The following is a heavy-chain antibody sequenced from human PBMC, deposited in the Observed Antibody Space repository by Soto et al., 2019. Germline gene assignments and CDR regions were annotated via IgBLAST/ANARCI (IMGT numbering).Heavy chain of an antibody. Sequence: QVQLVESGGGVVQPGRSLRLSCAASGFTFSSYGMHWVRQAPGKGLEWVAVIWYDGSNKYYADSVKGRFTISRDNSKNTLYLQMNSLRAEDKAVYYCARVRDNYGDYGVGAFDIWGQGTMVTVSS. D-gene: IGHD4-17*01. V-gene: IGHV3-33*01. CDR2: IWYDGSNK. J-gene: IGHJ3*02. CDR3: ARVRDNYGDYGVGAFDI. CDR1: GFTFSSYG.